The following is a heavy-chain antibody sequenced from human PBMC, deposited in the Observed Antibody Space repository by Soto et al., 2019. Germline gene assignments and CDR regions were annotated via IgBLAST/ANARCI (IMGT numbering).Heavy chain of an antibody. V-gene: IGHV6-1*01. J-gene: IGHJ5*02. CDR1: GDSVSSTSTA. CDR2: TYYRSKWYS. D-gene: IGHD6-19*01. CDR3: ARGFHSSGWPGYNWFDP. Sequence: SQTLSLTCAISGDSVSSTSTAWSWIRQSPSRGLEWLGRTYYRSKWYSDYAVSVKSRITINPDTSKNRFSPKLSSVTAADTAVYYCARGFHSSGWPGYNWFDPWGQGTLVTVSS.